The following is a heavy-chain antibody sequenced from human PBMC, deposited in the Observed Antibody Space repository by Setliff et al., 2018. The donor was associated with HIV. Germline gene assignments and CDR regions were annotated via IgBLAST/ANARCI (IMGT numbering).Heavy chain of an antibody. D-gene: IGHD1-1*01. J-gene: IGHJ4*02. Sequence: SCKVSGDTLTELSIHWVRQAPGKGLEWVSVISYDGSRTHYADSVKGRFTISRDNSKNTLYLQLNSLRREDTAVYYCASARIPTGGTSTSFDYWGQGTLVTVSS. CDR2: ISYDGSRT. CDR3: ASARIPTGGTSTSFDY. CDR1: GDTLTELS. V-gene: IGHV3-30*01.